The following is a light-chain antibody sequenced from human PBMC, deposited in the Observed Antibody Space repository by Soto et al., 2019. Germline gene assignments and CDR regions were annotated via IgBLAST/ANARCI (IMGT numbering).Light chain of an antibody. CDR2: EVS. CDR3: CSYAGSRTPLI. V-gene: IGLV2-23*02. J-gene: IGLJ1*01. Sequence: QCALTQAASVSGSPGQSITISCTGTSSDVGSYNLVSWYQQHPGKAPKLMIYEVSKRPSGLSNRFSGSKSGNTASLTISGLQAEDEADYYCCSYAGSRTPLIFGTGTKLTVL. CDR1: SSDVGSYNL.